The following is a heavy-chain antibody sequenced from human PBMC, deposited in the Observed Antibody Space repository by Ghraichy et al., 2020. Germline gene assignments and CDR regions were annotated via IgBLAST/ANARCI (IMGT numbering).Heavy chain of an antibody. CDR1: GGSISNNYYY. CDR3: ARQWRPGYSSSGRSATRFDP. D-gene: IGHD2-2*01. Sequence: SETLSLTCTVSGGSISNNYYYWGWVRQPPGKGLEWIGTVYYTGSSAYNPSLTSRVVISVDPSRNRFSLNLNSVTAADTGLYFWARQWRPGYSSSGRSATRFDPWGQGTLVTVSS. CDR2: VYYTGSS. J-gene: IGHJ5*02. V-gene: IGHV4-39*01.